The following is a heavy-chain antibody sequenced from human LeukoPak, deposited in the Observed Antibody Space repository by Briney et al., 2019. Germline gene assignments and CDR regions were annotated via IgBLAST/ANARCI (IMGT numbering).Heavy chain of an antibody. CDR3: AREPPVRGGSGSYYKN. J-gene: IGHJ4*02. Sequence: GASVKVSCKASGGTFSSYAISWVRQAPGQGLEWMGGIIPIFGTANYAQKFQGRVTITADESTGTAYMELSSLRSEDTAVYYCAREPPVRGGSGSYYKNWGQGTLVTVSS. CDR1: GGTFSSYA. V-gene: IGHV1-69*13. CDR2: IIPIFGTA. D-gene: IGHD3-10*01.